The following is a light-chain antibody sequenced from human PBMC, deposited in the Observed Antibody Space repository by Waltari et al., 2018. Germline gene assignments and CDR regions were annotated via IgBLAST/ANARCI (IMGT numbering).Light chain of an antibody. Sequence: DIQMSQSPSSLSASVGDRVTITCRASHDITNYLNWYQQKPGKAPNLLIYTANNLENGVPSRFSGSGSGTDFTFTISSLQFEDVATYYCQQGNCNPFSFGPGTKVEIK. CDR1: HDITNY. CDR3: QQGNCNPFS. CDR2: TAN. J-gene: IGKJ3*01. V-gene: IGKV1-39*01.